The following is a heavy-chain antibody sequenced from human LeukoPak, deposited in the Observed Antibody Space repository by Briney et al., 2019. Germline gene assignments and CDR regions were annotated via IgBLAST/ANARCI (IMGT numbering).Heavy chain of an antibody. CDR2: INTNTGNP. D-gene: IGHD3-22*01. V-gene: IGHV7-4-1*02. CDR1: GYTFTSYA. J-gene: IGHJ3*02. CDR3: ANSYYYDSSGYYNQGRDAFDI. Sequence: ASVKVSCKASGYTFTSYAMNWVRQAPGQGLEWMGWINTNTGNPTYAQGFTGRFVFSLDTSVSTAYLQISSLKAEDTAVYYCANSYYYDSSGYYNQGRDAFDIWGQGTMVTVSS.